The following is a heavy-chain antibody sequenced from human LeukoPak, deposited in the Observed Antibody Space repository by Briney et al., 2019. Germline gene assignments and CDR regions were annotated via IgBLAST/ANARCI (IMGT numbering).Heavy chain of an antibody. CDR1: GFTSSSYR. CDR3: ARDNWVLWGRYFIFDY. CDR2: ISSSSSYM. Sequence: PGGSLTHPCAVSGFTSSSYRMHWVRQAPGKGLEWVSFISSSSSYMYYADSVKGRFTISRDNAKNSLYLQMNSLRAEDTAVYYCARDNWVLWGRYFIFDYWGQGTLVTVSS. D-gene: IGHD3-16*01. J-gene: IGHJ4*02. V-gene: IGHV3-21*01.